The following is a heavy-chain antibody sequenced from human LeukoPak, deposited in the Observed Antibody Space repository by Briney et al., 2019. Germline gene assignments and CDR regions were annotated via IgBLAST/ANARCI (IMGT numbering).Heavy chain of an antibody. Sequence: SETLSLTCTVSGGSISIYYWSWIRQRPGKGLEWIGYIYYSGSTNYNPSLKSRVTISVDTSKNQFSLKLSSVTAANTAVYYCARRYSSSWYGFNSFDACSQGTLVTASS. D-gene: IGHD6-13*01. CDR2: IYYSGST. J-gene: IGHJ5*02. V-gene: IGHV4-59*01. CDR3: ARRYSSSWYGFNSFDA. CDR1: GGSISIYY.